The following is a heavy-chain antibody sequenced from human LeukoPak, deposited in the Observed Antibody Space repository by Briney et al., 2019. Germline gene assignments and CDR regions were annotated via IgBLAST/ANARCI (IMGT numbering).Heavy chain of an antibody. V-gene: IGHV3-30*02. CDR1: GFTFSSYG. J-gene: IGHJ4*02. CDR2: IRYDGSNK. CDR3: AKDLGWNYVGYFDY. Sequence: GGSLRLSCAASGFTFSSYGMHWVRQAPGRGLEWVAFIRYDGSNKYYADSVKGRFTISRDNSKNTLYLQMNSLRAEDTAVYYCAKDLGWNYVGYFDYWGQGTLVTVSS. D-gene: IGHD1-7*01.